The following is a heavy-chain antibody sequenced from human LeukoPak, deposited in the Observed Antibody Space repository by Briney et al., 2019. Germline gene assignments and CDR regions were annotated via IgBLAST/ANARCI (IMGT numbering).Heavy chain of an antibody. CDR2: ISSSSSYI. D-gene: IGHD6-19*01. CDR1: GFTFSSYS. J-gene: IGHJ4*02. Sequence: TGGSLRLSCAASGFTFSSYSMNWVRQAPGKGLECVSSISSSSSYIYYADSVKGRFTISRDNAKNSLYLQMNSLRAEDTAVYYCARGQWLVVEFDYWGQGTLVTVSS. V-gene: IGHV3-21*01. CDR3: ARGQWLVVEFDY.